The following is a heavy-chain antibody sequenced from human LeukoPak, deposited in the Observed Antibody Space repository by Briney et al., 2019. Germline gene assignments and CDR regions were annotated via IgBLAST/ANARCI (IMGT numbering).Heavy chain of an antibody. CDR2: INTNTGNP. CDR3: ARVGPQHYDILTGYLGY. Sequence: ASVKVSCKASGYTFTSYAMNWVRQAPGQGLEWMGWINTNTGNPTYAQGFTGRFVFSLDTSVSTAYLQISSLKAEDAAVYYCARVGPQHYDILTGYLGYWGQGTLVTVSS. V-gene: IGHV7-4-1*02. CDR1: GYTFTSYA. D-gene: IGHD3-9*01. J-gene: IGHJ4*02.